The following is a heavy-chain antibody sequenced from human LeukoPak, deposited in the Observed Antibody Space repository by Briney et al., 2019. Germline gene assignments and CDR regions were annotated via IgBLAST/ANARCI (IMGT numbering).Heavy chain of an antibody. CDR3: ASGRPGIAAAGVPYYYYYMDV. CDR2: INPNSGGT. Sequence: GASVKVSCKASGYTFTGYYMHWVRQAPGQGLEWMGWINPNSGGTNYAQKFQGRVTMTRDTSISTAYMELSRLRSDDTAVYYCASGRPGIAAAGVPYYYYYMDVWGKGTTVTVSS. J-gene: IGHJ6*03. D-gene: IGHD6-13*01. CDR1: GYTFTGYY. V-gene: IGHV1-2*02.